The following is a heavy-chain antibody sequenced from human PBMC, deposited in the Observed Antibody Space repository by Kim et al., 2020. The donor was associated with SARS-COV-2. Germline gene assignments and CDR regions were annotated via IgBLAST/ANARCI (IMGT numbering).Heavy chain of an antibody. Sequence: PSLKSRVTISVDTSKNQCSRKLSSVTAADTAVYYCARDGYSGSYWGYFDYWGQGTLVTVSS. V-gene: IGHV4-59*01. J-gene: IGHJ4*02. CDR3: ARDGYSGSYWGYFDY. D-gene: IGHD1-26*01.